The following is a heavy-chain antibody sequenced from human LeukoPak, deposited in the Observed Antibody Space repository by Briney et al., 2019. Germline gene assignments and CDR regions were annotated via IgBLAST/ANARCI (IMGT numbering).Heavy chain of an antibody. CDR3: VRLRYTYGKNFDC. CDR2: IQQDGSEK. V-gene: IGHV3-7*01. CDR1: GFTFKGYW. D-gene: IGHD5-18*01. J-gene: IGHJ4*02. Sequence: TGGSLRLSCAASGFTFKGYWXXXXXXXXXXXXXXXANIQQDGSEKKYVDSVKXRFTIXRXXXKNSLYLQMDSLRAEDTAVYYCVRLRYTYGKNFDCWGQGTLVTVSS.